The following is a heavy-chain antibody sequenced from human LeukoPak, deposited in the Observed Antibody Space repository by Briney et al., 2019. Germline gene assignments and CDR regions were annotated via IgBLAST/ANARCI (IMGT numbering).Heavy chain of an antibody. CDR2: IYYSGST. CDR1: GGSISTYY. J-gene: IGHJ4*02. Sequence: NTSETLSLTCTVSGGSISTYYWSWIRQPPGKELEWIGYIYYSGSTNYNPSLKSRVTISVDTSKNQFSLKLSSVTAADTAVYYCARVRTAVAGFDYWGQGTLVAVSS. CDR3: ARVRTAVAGFDY. V-gene: IGHV4-59*01. D-gene: IGHD6-19*01.